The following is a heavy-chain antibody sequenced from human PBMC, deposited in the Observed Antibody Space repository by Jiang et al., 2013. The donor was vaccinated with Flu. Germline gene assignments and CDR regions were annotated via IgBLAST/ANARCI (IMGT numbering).Heavy chain of an antibody. CDR3: ARERGVLPSSDGEEYFQH. D-gene: IGHD6-25*01. CDR2: INPSGGST. CDR1: GYTFTSYY. V-gene: IGHV1-46*03. J-gene: IGHJ1*01. Sequence: SGAEVKKPGASVKVSCKASGYTFTSYYMHWVRQAPGQGLEWMGIINPSGGSTSYAQKFQGRVTMTRDTSTSTVYMELSSLRSEDTAVYYCARERGVLPSSDGEEYFQHWGQGTLVTVSS.